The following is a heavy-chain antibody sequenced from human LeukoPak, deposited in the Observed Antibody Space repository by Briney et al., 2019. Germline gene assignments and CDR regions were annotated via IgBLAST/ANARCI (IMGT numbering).Heavy chain of an antibody. CDR2: ISGSGGST. CDR3: ERPRGGYYYDSSGPSDY. J-gene: IGHJ4*02. CDR1: GFTFSSYG. V-gene: IGHV3-23*01. D-gene: IGHD3-22*01. Sequence: GGSLRLSCAASGFTFSSYGMSWVRQAPGKGLEWVSAISGSGGSTYYADSVKGRFTISRDNSKNTLYLQMNSLRAEDTAVYYCERPRGGYYYDSSGPSDYWGRGTLVTVSS.